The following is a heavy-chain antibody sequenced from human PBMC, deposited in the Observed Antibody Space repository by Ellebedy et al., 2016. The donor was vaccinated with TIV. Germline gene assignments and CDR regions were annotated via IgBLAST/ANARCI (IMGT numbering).Heavy chain of an antibody. J-gene: IGHJ6*02. V-gene: IGHV3-23*01. CDR1: GFTFSSYA. Sequence: GESLKISXAASGFTFSSYAMSWVRQAPGKGLEWVSAISGSGGSTYYADSVKGRFTISRDNSKNTLYLQMNSLRAEDTAVYYCARDPDGSGSYYNHYYYYGMDVWGQGTTVTVSS. CDR3: ARDPDGSGSYYNHYYYYGMDV. D-gene: IGHD3-10*01. CDR2: ISGSGGST.